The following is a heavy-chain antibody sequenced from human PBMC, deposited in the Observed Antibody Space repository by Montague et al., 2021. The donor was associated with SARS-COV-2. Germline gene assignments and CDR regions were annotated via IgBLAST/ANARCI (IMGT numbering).Heavy chain of an antibody. CDR3: ARLGLRYFDWLLLGEGYFDY. Sequence: SETLSLTCSVSGVSISSYYSSWSRKPPGNGLELVGYIYYCASTNYNPSLKSRVTISVDTSKNQFSLKLSSVTAADTAVYYCARLGLRYFDWLLLGEGYFDYWGQGTLVTVSS. CDR1: GVSISSYY. D-gene: IGHD3-9*01. CDR2: IYYCAST. J-gene: IGHJ4*02. V-gene: IGHV4-59*08.